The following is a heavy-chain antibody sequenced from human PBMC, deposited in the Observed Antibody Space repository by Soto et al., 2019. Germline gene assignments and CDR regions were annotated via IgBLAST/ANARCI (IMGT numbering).Heavy chain of an antibody. CDR3: ARDEGGVVAGRTDAFDI. CDR2: IYYSGST. J-gene: IGHJ3*02. D-gene: IGHD2-15*01. Sequence: PSETLSLTCTVSGGSISSYYWSWIRQPPGKGLEWIGYIYYSGSTNYNPSLKSRVTISVDTSKNQFSLKLSSVTAADTAVYYCARDEGGVVAGRTDAFDIWGQGTMVTVSS. V-gene: IGHV4-59*01. CDR1: GGSISSYY.